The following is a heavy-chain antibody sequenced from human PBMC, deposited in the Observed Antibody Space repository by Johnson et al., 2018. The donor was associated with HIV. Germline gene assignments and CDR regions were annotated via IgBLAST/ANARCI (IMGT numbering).Heavy chain of an antibody. D-gene: IGHD2-15*01. CDR3: ARDMCSGGSCYAFDI. Sequence: VQLVESGGGLIQPGGSLRLSCAASGFTVSSNYMNWVRQAPGKGLEWVSVIYSGGSTYYADSVKGRFTISRDNSKNTLYLQMNSLRAEDTAVYYCARDMCSGGSCYAFDIWGQGTMVTVSS. J-gene: IGHJ3*02. CDR1: GFTVSSNY. CDR2: IYSGGST. V-gene: IGHV3-53*01.